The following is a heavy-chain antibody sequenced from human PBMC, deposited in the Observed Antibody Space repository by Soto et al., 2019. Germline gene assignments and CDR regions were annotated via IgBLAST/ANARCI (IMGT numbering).Heavy chain of an antibody. CDR3: ARHSGSDREGFDS. CDR1: GYTCSNFC. J-gene: IGHJ4*01. Sequence: PGESLRISWKGSGYTCSNFCIGCVRQMPGKGLEWMGIIFPGDSDTRYSPSFEGHVTIPTDNSISTAYLHWSSLKASDTAIYYCARHSGSDREGFDSWGHRTPVTVSS. D-gene: IGHD1-26*01. CDR2: IFPGDSDT. V-gene: IGHV5-51*01.